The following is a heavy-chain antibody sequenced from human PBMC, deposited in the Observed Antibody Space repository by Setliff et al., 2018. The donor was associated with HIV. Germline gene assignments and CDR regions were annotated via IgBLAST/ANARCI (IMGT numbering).Heavy chain of an antibody. J-gene: IGHJ4*03. CDR1: GYTFSGYY. CDR2: INPRGDKT. D-gene: IGHD6-13*01. V-gene: IGHV1-46*01. CDR3: ARDGEGEAAAGDYFDH. Sequence: ASVKVSCKASGYTFSGYYMHWVRQAPGQGLEWMGIINPRGDKTTYAQRFQGRVTVTRDTSTSTVFMDLSSLASDDTAIYYCARDGEGEAAAGDYFDHWVPETLLVTVSS.